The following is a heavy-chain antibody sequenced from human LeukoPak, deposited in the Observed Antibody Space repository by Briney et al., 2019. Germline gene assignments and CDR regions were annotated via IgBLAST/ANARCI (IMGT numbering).Heavy chain of an antibody. J-gene: IGHJ6*04. CDR2: IIPIFGTA. CDR1: GYTLTIYD. Sequence: GASVKVSCKASGYTLTIYDLNWVRQAPGQGLEWMGGIIPIFGTANYAQKFQGRVTITADESTSTAYMELSSLRSEDTAVYYCAGRRDTATWDVWGKGTTVTVSS. CDR3: AGRRDTATWDV. V-gene: IGHV1-69*13. D-gene: IGHD5-18*01.